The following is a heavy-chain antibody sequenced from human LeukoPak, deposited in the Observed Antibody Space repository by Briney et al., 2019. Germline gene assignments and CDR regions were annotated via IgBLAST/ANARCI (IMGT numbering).Heavy chain of an antibody. CDR3: ARALQLVVPSIVSPTYYYYGMDV. V-gene: IGHV1-18*01. Sequence: ASVKVSCKASGYTFTTYGINWVRQAPGQGLEWMGLTSTHNGNTNYVHKVQGRVTMATATSTSTAYMELRSMRSDDTAVYFCARALQLVVPSIVSPTYYYYGMDVWGQGTTVTVSS. CDR1: GYTFTTYG. D-gene: IGHD2-2*01. CDR2: TSTHNGNT. J-gene: IGHJ6*02.